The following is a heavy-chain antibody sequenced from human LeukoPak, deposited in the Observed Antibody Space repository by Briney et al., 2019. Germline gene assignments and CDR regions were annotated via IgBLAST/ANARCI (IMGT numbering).Heavy chain of an antibody. CDR2: IYYSGST. D-gene: IGHD3-9*01. Sequence: SETLSLTCTVSGGSISSYYWSWIRQPPGKGLEWIGYIYYSGSTNYNPSLKSRVTISVDTSKNQFSLKLSSVTAADTAVYYCARQTGPYYYYYMDVWGKGTTVTVSS. CDR3: ARQTGPYYYYYMDV. CDR1: GGSISSYY. J-gene: IGHJ6*03. V-gene: IGHV4-59*08.